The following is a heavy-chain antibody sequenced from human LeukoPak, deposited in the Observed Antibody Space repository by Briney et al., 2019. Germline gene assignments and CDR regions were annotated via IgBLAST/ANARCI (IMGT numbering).Heavy chain of an antibody. V-gene: IGHV4-39*01. Sequence: SETVSLTCTVSGGSISSSSYYWGWIRQPPGKGLEWIGSIYYSGSTYYNPSLKSRVTISVDTSKNQFSLKLSSVTAADTAVYYCARSFLVVCYFDYWGQASLATVSS. J-gene: IGHJ4*02. CDR1: GGSISSSSYY. CDR2: IYYSGST. CDR3: ARSFLVVCYFDY. D-gene: IGHD3-22*01.